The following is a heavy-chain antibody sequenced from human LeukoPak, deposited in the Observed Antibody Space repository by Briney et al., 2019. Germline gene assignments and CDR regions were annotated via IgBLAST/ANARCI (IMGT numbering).Heavy chain of an antibody. J-gene: IGHJ4*02. D-gene: IGHD6-13*01. CDR3: AARPLYSSSWSPFDY. CDR1: GFTFTSSA. CDR2: IVVGSGNT. Sequence: SVKVSCKASGFTFTSSAVQWVRQARGQRLEWIGWIVVGSGNTNYAQKFQERVTITRDMSTSTAYMELSSPRSEDTAVYYCAARPLYSSSWSPFDYWGQGTLVTVSS. V-gene: IGHV1-58*01.